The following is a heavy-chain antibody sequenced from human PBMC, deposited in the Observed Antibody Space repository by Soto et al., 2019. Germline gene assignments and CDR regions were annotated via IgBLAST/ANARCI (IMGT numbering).Heavy chain of an antibody. V-gene: IGHV4-59*01. J-gene: IGHJ4*02. Sequence: ASETLSLTCTVSGGSISSYYWSWIRQPPGKGLEWIGYIYYSGSTNYNPSLKSRVTISVDTSKNQFSLKLSSVTAADTAVYYCARGEDGYWFDYWGQGTLVTVSS. CDR2: IYYSGST. CDR1: GGSISSYY. CDR3: ARGEDGYWFDY. D-gene: IGHD5-12*01.